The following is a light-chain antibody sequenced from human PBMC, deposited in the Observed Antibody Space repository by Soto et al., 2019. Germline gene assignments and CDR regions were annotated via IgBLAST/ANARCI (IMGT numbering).Light chain of an antibody. Sequence: IQLTQSPSSLSASVGDRVTITCRASQGITSYLAWYQQRPGKAPGLLIYSASTLHSGVPSRFSGSGYGTDFSLTISNLQPEDFATYYCQQLYSHPLTFGGGTKVEIK. V-gene: IGKV1-9*01. CDR3: QQLYSHPLT. J-gene: IGKJ4*01. CDR1: QGITSY. CDR2: SAS.